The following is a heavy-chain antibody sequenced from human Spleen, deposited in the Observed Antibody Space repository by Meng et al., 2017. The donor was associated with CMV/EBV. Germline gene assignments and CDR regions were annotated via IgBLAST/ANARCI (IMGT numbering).Heavy chain of an antibody. Sequence: GESLKISCAASGFTFSSYWMSWVRQAPGKGLEWVANIKQDGSERYYVDSVKGRFTISRDNAKNSLYLQMNSLRAEDTAVYYCAREILTVAAYYFDYWGQGTLVTVS. J-gene: IGHJ4*02. CDR2: IKQDGSER. CDR1: GFTFSSYW. D-gene: IGHD6-19*01. CDR3: AREILTVAAYYFDY. V-gene: IGHV3-7*01.